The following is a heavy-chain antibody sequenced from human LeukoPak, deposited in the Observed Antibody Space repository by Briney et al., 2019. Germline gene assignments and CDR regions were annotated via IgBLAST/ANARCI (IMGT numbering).Heavy chain of an antibody. Sequence: SETLSLTCTVSGGSISSSHYYWGWIRQPPGKGLEWIGTIYYSGTTYYNPSLESRVTMSEDTSKNQFSLTVRSETAADTAVYYCARQISDYYYYYIDVWGKGTTVTVSS. D-gene: IGHD3-3*01. CDR1: GGSISSSHYY. J-gene: IGHJ6*03. CDR2: IYYSGTT. CDR3: ARQISDYYYYYIDV. V-gene: IGHV4-39*01.